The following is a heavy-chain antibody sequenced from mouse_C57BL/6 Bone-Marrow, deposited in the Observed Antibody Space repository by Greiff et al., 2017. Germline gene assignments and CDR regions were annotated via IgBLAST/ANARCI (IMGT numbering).Heavy chain of an antibody. CDR2: IYPRSGNT. CDR3: ARSGSSYGWFAY. D-gene: IGHD1-1*01. CDR1: GYTFTSYG. Sequence: VQLQQSGAELARPGASVKLSCKASGYTFTSYGISWVKQRTGQGLEWIGEIYPRSGNTYYNEKFKGKATLTADKSSSTAYMELRSLTSEDSAVYFCARSGSSYGWFAYWGQGTLVTVSA. J-gene: IGHJ3*01. V-gene: IGHV1-81*01.